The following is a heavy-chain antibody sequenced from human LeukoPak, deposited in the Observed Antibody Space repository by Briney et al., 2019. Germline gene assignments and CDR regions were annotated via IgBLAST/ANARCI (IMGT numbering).Heavy chain of an antibody. CDR1: GFTFSNYN. CDR2: ISSSNNYI. Sequence: PGGSLRLSCAASGFTFSNYNMNWVRQAPGKGLDWVSSISSSNNYIYYADSVKGRFTISRDNAKNSLYLQMNSLRAEDTAVYYCAKRSPNYYFDYWGQGTPVTVSS. V-gene: IGHV3-21*01. CDR3: AKRSPNYYFDY. J-gene: IGHJ4*02.